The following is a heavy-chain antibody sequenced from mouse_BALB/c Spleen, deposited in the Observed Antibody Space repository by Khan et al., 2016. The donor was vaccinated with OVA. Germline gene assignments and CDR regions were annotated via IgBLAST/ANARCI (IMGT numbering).Heavy chain of an antibody. CDR3: ARACVISTDSFDY. CDR1: GFSLTTYG. J-gene: IGHJ2*01. D-gene: IGHD1-1*01. Sequence: QVQLKESGPGLVAPSQSLSITCTVSGFSLTTYGVHWFRQPPGNGLEWLGIIWAGGSTNNNSALMSRLTISRDNSKSQVFSKMNSLQTDDTAIYYSARACVISTDSFDYWGRGNPLTVSS. V-gene: IGHV2-9*02. CDR2: IWAGGST.